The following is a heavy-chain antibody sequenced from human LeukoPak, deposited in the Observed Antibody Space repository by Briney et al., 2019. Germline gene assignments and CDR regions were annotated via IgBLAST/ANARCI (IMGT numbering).Heavy chain of an antibody. CDR3: ARDQRIAAANDAFDI. V-gene: IGHV4-39*07. CDR1: GVSISTSRYY. CDR2: IYHSGST. Sequence: SETLSLTCTVSGVSISTSRYYWGWIRQPPGKGLEWIGSIYHSGSTYYNPSLKSRVTISVDTSKNQFSLKLSSVTAADTAVYYCARDQRIAAANDAFDIWGQGTMVTVSS. D-gene: IGHD6-13*01. J-gene: IGHJ3*02.